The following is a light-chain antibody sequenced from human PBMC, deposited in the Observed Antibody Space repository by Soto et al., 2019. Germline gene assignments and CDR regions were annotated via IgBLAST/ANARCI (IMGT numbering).Light chain of an antibody. J-gene: IGKJ4*01. Sequence: EIVLTQSPGTLSLSPGERATLSCRASQSVSSNYLAWYQQKPGQAPRLLIYGASSRATGIPDRFSGSGSGTDFTLTITRLELEDFAVYYCQHYRSTFGGGTKVEIK. CDR1: QSVSSNY. CDR3: QHYRST. V-gene: IGKV3-20*01. CDR2: GAS.